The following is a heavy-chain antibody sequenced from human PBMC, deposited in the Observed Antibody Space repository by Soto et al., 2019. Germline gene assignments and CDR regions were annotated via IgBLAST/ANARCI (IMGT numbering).Heavy chain of an antibody. CDR2: INPTSGST. J-gene: IGHJ4*02. CDR1: GYSFTTYY. V-gene: IGHV1-46*01. Sequence: AAALKVSCKESGYSFTTYYMHWVRQAPGPGLEWMGTINPTSGSTSYAQKFQGRVTMTRDTSTSTVYMELSSLTSDDTAVYYCARDHYESIFTGYYNVVYWGPGTLVTV. CDR3: ARDHYESIFTGYYNVVY. D-gene: IGHD3-9*01.